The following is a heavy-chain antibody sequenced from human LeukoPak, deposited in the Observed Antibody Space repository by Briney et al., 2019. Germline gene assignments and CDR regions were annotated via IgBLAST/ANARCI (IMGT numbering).Heavy chain of an antibody. J-gene: IGHJ4*02. CDR1: GFTFSSYG. Sequence: PXRSLRLSCAASGFTFSSYGMHWVRQAPGKGLEWVAVIWYDGSNKYYADSVKGRFTISRDNSKNTLYLQMNNLRAEDTAVYYCARDARAWADRFDCWGQGTLVTVSS. D-gene: IGHD3-16*01. CDR3: ARDARAWADRFDC. V-gene: IGHV3-33*01. CDR2: IWYDGSNK.